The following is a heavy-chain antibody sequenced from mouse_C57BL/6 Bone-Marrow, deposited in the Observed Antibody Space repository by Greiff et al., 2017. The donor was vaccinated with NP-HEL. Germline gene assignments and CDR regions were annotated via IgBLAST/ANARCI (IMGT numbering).Heavy chain of an antibody. CDR2: IYPRSGNT. J-gene: IGHJ4*01. CDR1: GYTFTSYG. CDR3: ATGRYGAMDY. D-gene: IGHD1-1*01. Sequence: VMLVESGAELARPGASVKLSCKASGYTFTSYGISWVKQRTGQGLEWIGEIYPRSGNTYYNEKFKGKATLTADKSSSTAYMELRSLTSEDSAVYFCATGRYGAMDYWGQGTSVTVSS. V-gene: IGHV1-81*01.